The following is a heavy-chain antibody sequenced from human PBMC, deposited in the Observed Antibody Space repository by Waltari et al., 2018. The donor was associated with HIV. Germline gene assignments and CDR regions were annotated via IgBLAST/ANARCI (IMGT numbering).Heavy chain of an antibody. CDR3: AKDPMDIVATINYYGMDV. Sequence: EVQLFESGGGLVQPGGPLRLSCSASGFTFSSSALLWVRQAPGKGLEWVSASSGGGGSTYYADSVEGRFTISRDNSKNTLYLQMNSLRAEDTAVYYCAKDPMDIVATINYYGMDVWGQGTTVTVSS. J-gene: IGHJ6*02. CDR2: SSGGGGST. V-gene: IGHV3-23*01. CDR1: GFTFSSSA. D-gene: IGHD5-12*01.